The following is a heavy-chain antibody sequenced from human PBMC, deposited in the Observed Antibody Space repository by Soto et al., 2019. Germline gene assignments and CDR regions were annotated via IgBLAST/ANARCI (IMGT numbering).Heavy chain of an antibody. Sequence: TQALTCTVSGGSISSGGYYWSWIGQHPGKCLEWIGYIYYSGSTYYNPSLKSRVTISVDTSKNQFSLKLSSVTAADTAVYYCARGGYSYGWPFDYWGQGTLVTVSS. CDR3: ARGGYSYGWPFDY. D-gene: IGHD5-18*01. CDR2: IYYSGST. J-gene: IGHJ4*02. CDR1: GGSISSGGYY. V-gene: IGHV4-31*03.